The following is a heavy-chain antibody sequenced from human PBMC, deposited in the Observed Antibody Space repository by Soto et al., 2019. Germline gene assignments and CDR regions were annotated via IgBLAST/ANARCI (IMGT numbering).Heavy chain of an antibody. CDR3: ATEPIYYNDGSGYYPLGH. V-gene: IGHV1-18*04. D-gene: IGHD3-22*01. Sequence: GASVKVSWKASGYSFATYGFSWVRRAPGQGLECVGWISAHNGDTHYSQKFQGRVTLTTDTSTNTGYMELRSLTSDDTAVYFCATEPIYYNDGSGYYPLGHWGQGTLVTVSS. CDR1: GYSFATYG. J-gene: IGHJ4*02. CDR2: ISAHNGDT.